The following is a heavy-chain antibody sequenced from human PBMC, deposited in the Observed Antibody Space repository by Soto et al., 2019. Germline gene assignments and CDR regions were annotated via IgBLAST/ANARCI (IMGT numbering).Heavy chain of an antibody. CDR2: IYYSGST. Sequence: SETLSLTCTVSGGSISSYYWNWIRQPPGKGLEWIGYIYYSGSTNYNPSLKSRVTISVDTSKNQFSLKLSSVTAADTAVYYCARDVSMDYGDYAFDYWGQGTLVTVSS. CDR3: ARDVSMDYGDYAFDY. V-gene: IGHV4-59*01. CDR1: GGSISSYY. J-gene: IGHJ4*02. D-gene: IGHD4-17*01.